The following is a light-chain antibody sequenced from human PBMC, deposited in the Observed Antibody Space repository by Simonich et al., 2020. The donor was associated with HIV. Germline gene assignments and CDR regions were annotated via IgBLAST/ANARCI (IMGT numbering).Light chain of an antibody. CDR3: LQDYTYPLT. CDR2: AAS. CDR1: QDRRYE. Sequence: IQLTQAPSFLSASVGDRVTITCRASQDRRYELGLYQQKPGKTPNLLVYAASSLQTGVPSRFSGSGSGTEFTLTISSLQPEDFATYYCLQDYTYPLTFGGGTKVEI. V-gene: IGKV1-6*01. J-gene: IGKJ4*01.